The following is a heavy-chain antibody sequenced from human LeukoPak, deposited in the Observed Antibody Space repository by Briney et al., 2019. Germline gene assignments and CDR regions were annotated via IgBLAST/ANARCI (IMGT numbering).Heavy chain of an antibody. CDR2: IKQDGSEK. V-gene: IGHV3-7*01. D-gene: IGHD1-1*01. CDR1: GFTFSSYW. J-gene: IGHJ6*03. Sequence: GGSLRLSCAAPGFTFSSYWMTWVRQASGKGLEWVANIKQDGSEKYYVDSVKGRFTISRDNAKNSLYLQMNSLRAEDTAVYYCARVTTATRNYYYYMDVWGKGTTVTVSS. CDR3: ARVTTATRNYYYYMDV.